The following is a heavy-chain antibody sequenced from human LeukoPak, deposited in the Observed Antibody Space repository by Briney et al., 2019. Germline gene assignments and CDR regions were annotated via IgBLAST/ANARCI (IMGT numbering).Heavy chain of an antibody. CDR1: GFTFSSYG. J-gene: IGHJ6*02. CDR3: AKDRPSLQYCSSTSCYEYYYGMDV. V-gene: IGHV3-30*18. D-gene: IGHD2-2*01. Sequence: GGSLRLSCAASGFTFSSYGMHWVRQAPGKGLEWVAVISYDGSNKYYADSVKGRFTISRDNSKNTLYLQMNSLRAEDTAVYYCAKDRPSLQYCSSTSCYEYYYGMDVWGQGTTVTVSS. CDR2: ISYDGSNK.